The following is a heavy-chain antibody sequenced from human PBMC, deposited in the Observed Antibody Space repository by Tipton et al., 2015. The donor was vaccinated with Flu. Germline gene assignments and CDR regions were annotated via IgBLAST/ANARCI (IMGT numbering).Heavy chain of an antibody. D-gene: IGHD3-10*01. CDR2: IYYSGTT. J-gene: IGHJ4*02. CDR3: GRSYYYGSGSYYNRAFDY. V-gene: IGHV4-39*07. Sequence: TLSLTCTVSGDSISTTIYYWGWVRQPPGKGLEWIGSIYYSGTTYYNPSLKSRVTISVDSSKNEFSLTLASLTAADTAVYYCGRSYYYGSGSYYNRAFDYWGQGTLVTVSS. CDR1: GDSISTTIYY.